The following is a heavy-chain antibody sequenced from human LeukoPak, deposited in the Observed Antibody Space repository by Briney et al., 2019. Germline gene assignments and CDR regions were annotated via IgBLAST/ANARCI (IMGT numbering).Heavy chain of an antibody. CDR1: GFTFSSYV. Sequence: AGGSLRLSCAASGFTFSSYVMHWVRQAPGKGLEWVSYISSSSSTIYYADSVKGRFTISRDNAKNSLYLQMNSLRAEDTAVYYCARDRITIFGDPFDYWGQGTLVTVSS. J-gene: IGHJ4*02. D-gene: IGHD3-3*01. CDR3: ARDRITIFGDPFDY. CDR2: ISSSSSTI. V-gene: IGHV3-48*01.